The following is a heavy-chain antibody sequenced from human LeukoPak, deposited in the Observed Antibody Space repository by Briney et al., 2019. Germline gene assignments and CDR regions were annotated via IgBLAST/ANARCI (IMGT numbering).Heavy chain of an antibody. D-gene: IGHD3-9*01. J-gene: IGHJ4*02. V-gene: IGHV3-21*01. CDR2: ISSSSAYI. Sequence: GGSLRLSYAASGFTFSGYEMNWVRQAPGKGLEWVSSISSSSAYINYADSVKGRFTISRDNAKNSLYLQMNGLRAEDTAVYYCARVDYDVSTGYQNYFEFWGQGTLVTVSS. CDR1: GFTFSGYE. CDR3: ARVDYDVSTGYQNYFEF.